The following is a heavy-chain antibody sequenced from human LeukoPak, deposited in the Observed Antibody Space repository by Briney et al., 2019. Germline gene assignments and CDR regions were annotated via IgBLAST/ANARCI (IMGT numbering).Heavy chain of an antibody. CDR2: ICYSGST. D-gene: IGHD3-22*01. CDR1: GGSISSGGYY. Sequence: SETLSLTCTVSGGSISSGGYYWSWIRQHPGKGLEWIGYICYSGSTYYNPSLKSRVTISVDTSKNQFSLKLSSVTAADTAVYYCARTDYYDSSGYFDYWGQGTLVTVSS. CDR3: ARTDYYDSSGYFDY. J-gene: IGHJ4*02. V-gene: IGHV4-31*03.